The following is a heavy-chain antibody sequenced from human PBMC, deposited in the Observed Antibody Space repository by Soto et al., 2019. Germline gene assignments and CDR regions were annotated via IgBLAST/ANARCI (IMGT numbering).Heavy chain of an antibody. CDR1: GFTFSRYA. D-gene: IGHD5-18*01. CDR3: AKVRDTSMDMNFES. V-gene: IGHV3-23*01. CDR2: FDNSGGRT. J-gene: IGHJ4*02. Sequence: VGSLRLSCTAFGFTFSRYAMNWVRQAPGKGLEWVSTFDNSGGRTYYTDSVKGRFTISRDNSRNTLFLQMDSLRPEDTAVYYCAKVRDTSMDMNFESWGRGTLVTVSS.